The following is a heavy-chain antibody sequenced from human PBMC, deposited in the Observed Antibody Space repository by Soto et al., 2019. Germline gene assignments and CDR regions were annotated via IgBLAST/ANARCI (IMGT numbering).Heavy chain of an antibody. CDR2: IYPGDSDT. J-gene: IGHJ6*02. Sequence: DSLKISCKGSGYSFTSYWIGWVRQMPGKGLEWMGIIYPGDSDTRYSPSFQGQVTISADKSISTAYLQCSSLKPSDTAMYYCAWAVDYYYYHLMDVWGQGTTVIVS. V-gene: IGHV5-51*01. CDR3: AWAVDYYYYHLMDV. CDR1: GYSFTSYW.